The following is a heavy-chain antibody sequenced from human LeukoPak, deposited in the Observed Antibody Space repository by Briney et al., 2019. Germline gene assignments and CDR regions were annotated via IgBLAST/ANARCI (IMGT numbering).Heavy chain of an antibody. Sequence: RWASVTVSCKASGGTFSSYAISWVRQAPGQGLEWMGGIIPIFGTANYAQKFQGRVTITADESTSTAYMELSSLRSEDTAVYYCARDHCSPGTCLGGHWGQGTLVTVSS. D-gene: IGHD2-15*01. J-gene: IGHJ4*02. CDR3: ARDHCSPGTCLGGH. V-gene: IGHV1-69*01. CDR2: IIPIFGTA. CDR1: GGTFSSYA.